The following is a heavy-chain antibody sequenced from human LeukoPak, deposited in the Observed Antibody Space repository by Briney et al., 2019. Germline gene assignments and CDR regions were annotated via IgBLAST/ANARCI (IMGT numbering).Heavy chain of an antibody. CDR3: AKERIVVVPAAFDY. J-gene: IGHJ4*02. V-gene: IGHV3-30*18. CDR2: ISYDGSNK. CDR1: GFTFSNFG. Sequence: GGSLRLSCAASGFTFSNFGINWVRQAPGKGLEWVAVISYDGSNKYYADSVKGRFTISRDNSKNTLYLQMNSLRAEDTAVYYCAKERIVVVPAAFDYWGQGTLVTVSS. D-gene: IGHD2-2*01.